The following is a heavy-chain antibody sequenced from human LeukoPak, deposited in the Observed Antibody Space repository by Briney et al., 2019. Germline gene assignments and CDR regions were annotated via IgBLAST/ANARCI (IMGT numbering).Heavy chain of an antibody. Sequence: GGSLRLSCAASGFNLDDYAMHWVRQPPGKGLEWVALISADGDIRYYADSVKGRFTISKDNSKNSLFLQLNSLKSEDTAFYYCAKDMDTTFYHERSGYYHDSGLGSWGQGTLVTVSS. CDR1: GFNLDDYA. D-gene: IGHD3-22*01. CDR2: ISADGDIR. CDR3: AKDMDTTFYHERSGYYHDSGLGS. J-gene: IGHJ4*02. V-gene: IGHV3-43*02.